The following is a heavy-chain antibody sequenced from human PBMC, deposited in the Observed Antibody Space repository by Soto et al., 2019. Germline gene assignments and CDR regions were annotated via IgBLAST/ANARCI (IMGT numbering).Heavy chain of an antibody. D-gene: IGHD6-6*01. Sequence: SVKVSCKASGGTFGSYAISWVRQAPGQGLEWMGGIIPIFGTANYAQKFQGRVTITADESTSTAYMELSSLRSEDTAVYYCARDLRQLALYYYYGMDVWGQGTTVTVSS. V-gene: IGHV1-69*13. CDR1: GGTFGSYA. J-gene: IGHJ6*02. CDR3: ARDLRQLALYYYYGMDV. CDR2: IIPIFGTA.